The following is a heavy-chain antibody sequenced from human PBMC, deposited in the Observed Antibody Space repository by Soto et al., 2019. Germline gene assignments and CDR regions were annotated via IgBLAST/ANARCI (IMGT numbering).Heavy chain of an antibody. CDR1: GFTFNSYS. Sequence: GGSLRLSCAASGFTFNSYSMNWVRQAPGKGLEWVSSISSSSSYIYYADSVKGRFTISRDNAKNSLYLQMNSLRAEDTAVYYCARDGRSSSWSQYYYYGMDVWGQGTTVTVSS. D-gene: IGHD6-13*01. CDR2: ISSSSSYI. CDR3: ARDGRSSSWSQYYYYGMDV. J-gene: IGHJ6*02. V-gene: IGHV3-21*04.